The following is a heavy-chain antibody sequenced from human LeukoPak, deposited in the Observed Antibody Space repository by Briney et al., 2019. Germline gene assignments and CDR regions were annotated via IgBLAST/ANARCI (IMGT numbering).Heavy chain of an antibody. CDR2: ISAYNGNT. Sequence: ASVKVSCKASGYTFTSYGISWVRQAPGQGLEWMGWISAYNGNTNYAQKLQGRVTMTTDTSTSTAYMELRSLRSDDTAVYYCARDVVVTTRPRVNYYYYMDVWGKGTTVTVSS. CDR3: ARDVVVTTRPRVNYYYYMDV. V-gene: IGHV1-18*01. J-gene: IGHJ6*03. D-gene: IGHD2-21*02. CDR1: GYTFTSYG.